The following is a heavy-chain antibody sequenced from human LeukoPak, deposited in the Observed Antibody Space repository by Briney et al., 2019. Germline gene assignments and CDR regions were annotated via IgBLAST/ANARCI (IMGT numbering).Heavy chain of an antibody. CDR1: GFSFGDYA. CDR3: TRDPYYYDSSGHEWFDP. CDR2: IRSKAYGATT. Sequence: LLGGSLHLSCPSSGFSFGDYAMSWVRQAPGKGLAWVGFIRSKAYGATTEYAASVKGRFTISRDDSKSIAYLQMNSLKTEDTAVYYCTRDPYYYDSSGHEWFDPWGQGTLVTVSS. J-gene: IGHJ5*02. V-gene: IGHV3-49*04. D-gene: IGHD3-22*01.